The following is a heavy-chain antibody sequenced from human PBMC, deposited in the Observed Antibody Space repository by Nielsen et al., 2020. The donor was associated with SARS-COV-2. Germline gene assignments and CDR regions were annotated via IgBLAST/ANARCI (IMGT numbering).Heavy chain of an antibody. J-gene: IGHJ4*02. V-gene: IGHV3-23*01. CDR2: ISGSGDRT. CDR3: TKERLSSGYYDY. CDR1: GFTFSDYA. D-gene: IGHD2-8*02. Sequence: GESLKISCVASGFTFSDYAMHWVRQAPGKGLEWVSAISGSGDRTYYADSVKGRFTISRDNSKSTLYLQMNSLRAEDTAVYYCTKERLSSGYYDYWGQGTLVTVSS.